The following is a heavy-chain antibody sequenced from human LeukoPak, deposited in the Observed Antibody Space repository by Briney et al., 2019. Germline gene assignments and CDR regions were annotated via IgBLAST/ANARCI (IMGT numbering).Heavy chain of an antibody. CDR3: ARHRRFGESSLYYYYYMDV. CDR1: CGSFSGYY. CDR2: IKHSGST. Sequence: SETLSLTCAVYCGSFSGYYWSWIRQPPGKGLECIGEIKHSGSTNYNPSLKSRVTISVDTSKNQFSLKLSPVTAADTAVYYCARHRRFGESSLYYYYYMDVWGKGTTVTISS. D-gene: IGHD3-10*01. V-gene: IGHV4-34*01. J-gene: IGHJ6*03.